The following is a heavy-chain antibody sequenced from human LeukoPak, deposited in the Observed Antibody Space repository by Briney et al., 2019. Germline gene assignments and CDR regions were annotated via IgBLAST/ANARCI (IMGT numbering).Heavy chain of an antibody. CDR1: GGSFSGYY. CDR3: ARVWRSWTAARPEYFDY. Sequence: ASETLSLTCAVYGGSFSGYYWSWIRQPPGKGLEWIGEINHSGSTNYNPSLKSRVTISVDTSKNQFSLKLSSVTAADTAVYYCARVWRSWTAARPEYFDYWGQGTLVTVSS. J-gene: IGHJ4*02. CDR2: INHSGST. D-gene: IGHD6-6*01. V-gene: IGHV4-34*01.